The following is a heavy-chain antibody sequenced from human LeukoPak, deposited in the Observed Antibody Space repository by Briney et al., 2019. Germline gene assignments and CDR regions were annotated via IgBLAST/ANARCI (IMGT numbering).Heavy chain of an antibody. D-gene: IGHD3-9*01. CDR1: GGSISSGGYS. CDR2: IYHSGST. J-gene: IGHJ3*02. CDR3: ARDRVLRYFDWLLATDERWAFDI. Sequence: PSQTLSLTCAVSGGSISSGGYSWSWIWQPPGKGLEWIGYIYHSGSTYYNPSLKSRVTISVDRSKNQFSQKLSSVTAADTAVYYCARDRVLRYFDWLLATDERWAFDIWGQGTMVTVSS. V-gene: IGHV4-30-2*01.